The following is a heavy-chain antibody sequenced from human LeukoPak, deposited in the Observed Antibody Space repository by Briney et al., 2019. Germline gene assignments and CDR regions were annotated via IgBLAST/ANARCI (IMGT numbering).Heavy chain of an antibody. Sequence: ASVKVSCKASGYTFTGYYMHWVRQAPGQGLEWMGWINPNSGGTNYAQKFLGRVTMTRDTSISTAYMELSRLRSDDTAVYYCAREGQWLVKYYMDVWGKGTTVTISS. CDR3: AREGQWLVKYYMDV. V-gene: IGHV1-2*02. CDR1: GYTFTGYY. D-gene: IGHD6-19*01. J-gene: IGHJ6*03. CDR2: INPNSGGT.